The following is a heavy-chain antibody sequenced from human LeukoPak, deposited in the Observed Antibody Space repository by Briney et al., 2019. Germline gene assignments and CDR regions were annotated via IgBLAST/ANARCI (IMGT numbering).Heavy chain of an antibody. CDR1: GYTFTGYY. Sequence: ASVKVSCKASGYTFTGYYMHWVRQAPGQGLEWMGWINPNSGGTYYAQKFQGRVTMTRDTSISTAYMELSRLRSDDTAVYYCARSIAAAPGWFDPWGQGTLVTVSS. CDR3: ARSIAAAPGWFDP. V-gene: IGHV1-2*02. J-gene: IGHJ5*02. CDR2: INPNSGGT. D-gene: IGHD6-13*01.